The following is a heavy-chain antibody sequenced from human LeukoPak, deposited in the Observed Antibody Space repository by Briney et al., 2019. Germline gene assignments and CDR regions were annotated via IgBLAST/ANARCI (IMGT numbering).Heavy chain of an antibody. J-gene: IGHJ6*02. CDR1: GFTFSSYA. CDR3: AKGIRRMDIVATMNHYYGLDV. Sequence: GVSLRLFCGASGFTFSSYAMRWVRQPRGKGLEGVSAISGRGGSKYYADSVNGRFTISRDNSKNTLYLQMNSLRAEDTAVYYCAKGIRRMDIVATMNHYYGLDVWGQGTTVTVSS. V-gene: IGHV3-23*01. D-gene: IGHD5-12*01. CDR2: ISGRGGSK.